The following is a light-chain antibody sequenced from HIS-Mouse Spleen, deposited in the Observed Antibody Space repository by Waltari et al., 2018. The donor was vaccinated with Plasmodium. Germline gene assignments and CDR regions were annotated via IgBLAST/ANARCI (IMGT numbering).Light chain of an antibody. V-gene: IGLV3-10*01. J-gene: IGLJ3*02. Sequence: SYELTQPPSVSVSPGQTARITCSGDALQKQYAYWYQQKSGQAPVLVMYEDSKRPSGIPERFSGSSSGTMATLTISGAQVEDEADYYCYSTDSSGNHRVFGGGTKLTVL. CDR2: EDS. CDR3: YSTDSSGNHRV. CDR1: ALQKQY.